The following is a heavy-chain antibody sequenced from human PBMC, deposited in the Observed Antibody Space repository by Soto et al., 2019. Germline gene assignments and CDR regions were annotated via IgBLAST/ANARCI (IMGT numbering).Heavy chain of an antibody. CDR1: GGAVTRGNYY. CDR2: MSQRGVS. V-gene: IGHV4-34*01. D-gene: IGHD1-1*01. J-gene: IGHJ3*02. CDR3: ARVERGTETTVVDAFDI. Sequence: QEQLQQWGAGLLKPSETLFLTCAVYGGAVTRGNYYWSWIRKPPGKGLAWLGAMSQRGVSHFNPSLKGRVTISVDMSKQQFSLTMSFATAADTALYYCARVERGTETTVVDAFDIWGRGTMVTVSS.